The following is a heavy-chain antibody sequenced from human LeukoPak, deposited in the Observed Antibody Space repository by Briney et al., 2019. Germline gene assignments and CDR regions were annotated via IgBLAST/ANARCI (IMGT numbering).Heavy chain of an antibody. CDR2: INTNTGNP. CDR3: ARRHCSSTSCYSPNYYYMDV. J-gene: IGHJ6*03. Sequence: ASVKVSCKASGYTFTSYAMNWVRQAPGQGLEWMGWINTNTGNPTYAQGFTGRFVFSLDTSVSTAYLQISSLKAEDTAVYYCARRHCSSTSCYSPNYYYMDVWGKGTTVAVSS. V-gene: IGHV7-4-1*02. D-gene: IGHD2-2*02. CDR1: GYTFTSYA.